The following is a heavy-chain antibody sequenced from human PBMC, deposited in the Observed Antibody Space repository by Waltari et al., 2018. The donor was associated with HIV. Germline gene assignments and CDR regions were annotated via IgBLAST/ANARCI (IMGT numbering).Heavy chain of an antibody. J-gene: IGHJ3*02. CDR1: GFPFSSYW. CDR2: VKSDGSGT. Sequence: EVQMVESGVGLVKPGRSLRPSCAGSGFPFSSYWMHWARQVPGKGLVWVSRVKSDGSGTIYADSVKGRFTISRDNAKDMLYLQMNSLRAEDTAVYYCATGGGQTFDIWGQGTMVTVSS. D-gene: IGHD3-10*01. V-gene: IGHV3-74*01. CDR3: ATGGGQTFDI.